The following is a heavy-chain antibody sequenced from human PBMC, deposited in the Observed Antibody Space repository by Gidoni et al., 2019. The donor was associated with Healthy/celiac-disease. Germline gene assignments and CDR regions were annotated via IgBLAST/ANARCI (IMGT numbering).Heavy chain of an antibody. CDR3: ARELLYYYDSSGYPDYGMDV. D-gene: IGHD3-22*01. CDR1: GCSISSYY. CDR2: IYYSGST. V-gene: IGHV4-59*01. J-gene: IGHJ6*02. Sequence: QVQLQASGPGLVKPSATLSLTCTVSGCSISSYYWSWIQPPPGKGLEWIGYIYYSGSTNYNPSLKSRVTISVDTSKNQFSLKLSSVTSADTAVYYCARELLYYYDSSGYPDYGMDVWGQGTTVTVSS.